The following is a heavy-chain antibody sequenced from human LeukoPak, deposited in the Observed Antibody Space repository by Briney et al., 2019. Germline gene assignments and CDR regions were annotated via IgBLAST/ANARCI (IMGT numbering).Heavy chain of an antibody. CDR1: GGSISPYF. J-gene: IGHJ4*02. CDR2: VYYSGST. CDR3: AKAAMGSLFDS. V-gene: IGHV4-59*01. Sequence: SETLSLTCTVSGGSISPYFWNWIRQPPGKGLDWIGYVYYSGSTKYNPSLNSRLTMSADTSKNQFSLKLSTVTAAHTAVYFCAKAAMGSLFDSWGQGTLVNVSS. D-gene: IGHD5-18*01.